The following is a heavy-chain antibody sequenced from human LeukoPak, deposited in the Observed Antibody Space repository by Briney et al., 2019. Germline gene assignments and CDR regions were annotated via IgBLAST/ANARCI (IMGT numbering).Heavy chain of an antibody. CDR2: IKQDVSEK. J-gene: IGHJ4*02. V-gene: IGHV3-7*01. CDR1: GFTFSSYW. Sequence: GGSLRLSCAASGFTFSSYWMSWVRQAPGKGLEWVANIKQDVSEKYYVDSVKGRFTISRDNAENSLYLQMYSLRAEDTAVYYCASPGEGGRLWDFDYWGQGTLVTVSS. CDR3: ASPGEGGRLWDFDY. D-gene: IGHD2-21*01.